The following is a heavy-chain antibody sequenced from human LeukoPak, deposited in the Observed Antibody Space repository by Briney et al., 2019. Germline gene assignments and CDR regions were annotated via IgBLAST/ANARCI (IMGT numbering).Heavy chain of an antibody. Sequence: SETLSLTCTVSGGSISSGGYYWSWIRQPPGKGLEWIGYIYYSGSTNYNPSLKSRVTISVDTSKNQFSLKLSSVTAADTAVYYCARLQQQLVRRGYGMDVWGQGTTVTVSS. V-gene: IGHV4-61*08. D-gene: IGHD6-13*01. CDR1: GGSISSGGYY. CDR2: IYYSGST. J-gene: IGHJ6*02. CDR3: ARLQQQLVRRGYGMDV.